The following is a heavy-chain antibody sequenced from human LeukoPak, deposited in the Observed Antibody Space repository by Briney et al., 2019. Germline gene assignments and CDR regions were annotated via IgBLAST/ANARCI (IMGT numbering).Heavy chain of an antibody. CDR2: IKQDGSEK. CDR3: ARGDSVVTARFDY. D-gene: IGHD2-21*02. Sequence: GGSLRLSCAASGFTFSSYWMSWVRQAPGKGLEWVANIKQDGSEKYYVDSVKGRFTISRDNAKNSLYLQMNSLRAEDTAVYYCARGDSVVTARFDYWGQGTLVTVSS. CDR1: GFTFSSYW. V-gene: IGHV3-7*01. J-gene: IGHJ4*02.